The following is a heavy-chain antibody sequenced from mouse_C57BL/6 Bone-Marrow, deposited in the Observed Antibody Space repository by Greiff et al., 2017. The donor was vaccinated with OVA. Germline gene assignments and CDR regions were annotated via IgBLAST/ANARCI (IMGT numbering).Heavy chain of an antibody. D-gene: IGHD3-3*01. CDR2: INPNNGGT. V-gene: IGHV1-18*01. CDR3: ARSSSKGAMDD. J-gene: IGHJ4*01. Sequence: EVQRVESGPELVKPGASVKISCKASGYTFTDYYMDWVKQSHGKSLEWIGDINPNNGGTNYNQKFKGKATLTVDKSSSTAYMQLRSLTSEDTAVYYCARSSSKGAMDDWGQGTTVTVSS. CDR1: GYTFTDYY.